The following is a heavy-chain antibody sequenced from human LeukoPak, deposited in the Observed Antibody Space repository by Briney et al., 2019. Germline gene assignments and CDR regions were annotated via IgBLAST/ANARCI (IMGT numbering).Heavy chain of an antibody. CDR3: AKDLYGVVPYPFDY. CDR1: GFTFSSYG. CDR2: IRYDGSNK. D-gene: IGHD2-2*01. J-gene: IGHJ4*02. Sequence: GGSLRLSCAASGFTFSSYGMHWVRQAPGKGLGWVAFIRYDGSNKYYADSVKGRFTISRDNSKNTLYLQMNSLRAEDTAVYYCAKDLYGVVPYPFDYWGQGTLVTVSS. V-gene: IGHV3-30*02.